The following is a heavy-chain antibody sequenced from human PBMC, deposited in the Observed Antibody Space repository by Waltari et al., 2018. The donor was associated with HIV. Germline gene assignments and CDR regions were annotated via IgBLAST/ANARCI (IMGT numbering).Heavy chain of an antibody. CDR3: TRDRGSGWDP. CDR2: IDSAGET. J-gene: IGHJ5*02. V-gene: IGHV3-13*01. CDR1: GFTFNEYD. Sequence: EVQLVESGGGLVQPGGSLRLSCSASGFTFNEYDMHWFRQVTGKGLEWVSVIDSAGETYYSASVKGRFTISRENAKNSLYLQMSSLRAEDTAVYYCTRDRGSGWDPWGQGTLVTVSS. D-gene: IGHD6-19*01.